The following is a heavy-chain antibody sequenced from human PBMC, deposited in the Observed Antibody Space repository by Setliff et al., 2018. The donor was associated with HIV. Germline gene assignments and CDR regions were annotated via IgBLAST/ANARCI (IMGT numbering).Heavy chain of an antibody. CDR2: IHYSGST. V-gene: IGHV4-31*01. CDR1: GGPISSPNYY. Sequence: SETLSLTCTVSGGPISSPNYYRSWIRQHPGKGLEWVAYIHYSGSTNYNPSLKSPLTISVDRSKNQFSLRLSSVTAADTATYYCARVAKASTGYWGSLYYYMDVWGKGTTVTVSS. CDR3: ARVAKASTGYWGSLYYYMDV. D-gene: IGHD3-22*01. J-gene: IGHJ6*03.